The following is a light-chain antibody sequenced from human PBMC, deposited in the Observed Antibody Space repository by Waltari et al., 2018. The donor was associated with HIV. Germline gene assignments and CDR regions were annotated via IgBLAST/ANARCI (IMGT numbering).Light chain of an antibody. Sequence: QSVLTQPPSASGTPGQTVPISCSGSTSNIETQWVYWYQQLPGTAPKLLIYRNYKRPSGVPERFSVSKSGASASLVISGLRSEDEADYYCEAWDSTLKETLFGGGTKLTVL. J-gene: IGLJ3*02. CDR2: RNY. CDR3: EAWDSTLKETL. V-gene: IGLV1-47*01. CDR1: TSNIETQW.